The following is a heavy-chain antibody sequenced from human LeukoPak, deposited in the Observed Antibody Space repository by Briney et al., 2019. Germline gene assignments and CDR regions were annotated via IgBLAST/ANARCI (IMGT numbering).Heavy chain of an antibody. D-gene: IGHD2-2*01. CDR3: ARVDCSSTSCYEFDY. CDR2: ISSSGSTK. CDR1: GFTFTDYY. J-gene: IGHJ4*02. V-gene: IGHV3-11*04. Sequence: GGSLRLSCAASGFTFTDYYMSWIRQAPGKGLDWVSYISSSGSTKNYAGSVKGRFTISRNNAKNSLYLQMNSLRAEDTAVYYCARVDCSSTSCYEFDYWGQGTLVIVSS.